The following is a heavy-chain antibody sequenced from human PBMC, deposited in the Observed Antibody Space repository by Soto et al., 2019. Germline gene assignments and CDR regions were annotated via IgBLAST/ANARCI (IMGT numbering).Heavy chain of an antibody. D-gene: IGHD3-3*01. CDR3: ARTGTLLGMVTNNWFDP. J-gene: IGHJ5*02. CDR1: GDSISRSSYY. CDR2: MTYSGST. Sequence: SETLSLTCTVSGDSISRSSYYWSWIRQPPGEGLEWIGYMTYSGSTYYNPSLKSRVTTSLDRSKNQISLHLSSVTAADTAVYYCARTGTLLGMVTNNWFDPWGQGTLVTVSS. V-gene: IGHV4-30-4*01.